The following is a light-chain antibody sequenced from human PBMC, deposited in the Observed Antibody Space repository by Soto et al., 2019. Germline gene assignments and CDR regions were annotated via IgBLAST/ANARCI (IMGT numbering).Light chain of an antibody. CDR2: DAS. CDR3: QQYENLPAT. J-gene: IGKJ4*01. V-gene: IGKV1-33*01. Sequence: DIQMTQSPSSLSASVGDRVTITCQANQDITNSLNWYQQKPGTAPKLLIYDASHLETGVPSRFSGSGSETHFTFTISSLQSEDIAPYYCQQYENLPATFGGGTKVEI. CDR1: QDITNS.